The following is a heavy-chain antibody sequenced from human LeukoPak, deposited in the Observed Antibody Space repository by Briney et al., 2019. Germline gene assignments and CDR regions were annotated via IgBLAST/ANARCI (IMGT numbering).Heavy chain of an antibody. V-gene: IGHV3-23*01. J-gene: IGHJ4*02. Sequence: GGSLRLSCAAAGFTFSSYAMSLVRQARGKGVEWVSAISGSGGSTYYADSVKGRFTISRDNSKNTLYLQMNSLRAEDTAVYYCATSGSPWPDYFDYWGQGTLVTVSS. D-gene: IGHD6-19*01. CDR1: GFTFSSYA. CDR2: ISGSGGST. CDR3: ATSGSPWPDYFDY.